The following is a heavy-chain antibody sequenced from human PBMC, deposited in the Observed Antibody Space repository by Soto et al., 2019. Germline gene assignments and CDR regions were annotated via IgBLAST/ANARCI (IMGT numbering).Heavy chain of an antibody. V-gene: IGHV1-3*01. CDR2: INAGNGNT. J-gene: IGHJ3*02. D-gene: IGHD6-19*01. CDR3: AREARLVAGSDAFDI. Sequence: QVQLVQSGAEVKKPGASVKVSCKASGYTFTSYAMHWVRQAPGQRLEWMGWINAGNGNTKYSQKFQGRVTITRDTSASTAYMELSSLRSEDTAVYYCAREARLVAGSDAFDIWGQGTMVTVSS. CDR1: GYTFTSYA.